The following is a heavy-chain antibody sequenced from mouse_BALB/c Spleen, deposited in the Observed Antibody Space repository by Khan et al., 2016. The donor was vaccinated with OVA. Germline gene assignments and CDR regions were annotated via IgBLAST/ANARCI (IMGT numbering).Heavy chain of an antibody. CDR3: TRPAYDGYYDY. J-gene: IGHJ2*01. CDR2: ISTYSGNT. V-gene: IGHV1S137*01. CDR1: GYTFTDYA. D-gene: IGHD2-3*01. Sequence: QVQLKQSGPELVRPGVSVKISCKGSGYTFTDYALHWVKQSHAKSLEWIGLISTYSGNTNYKQKFKGKATMTVDKSSSTAYMEFARLTSEDSAIYYCTRPAYDGYYDYWGQGTTLTVSS.